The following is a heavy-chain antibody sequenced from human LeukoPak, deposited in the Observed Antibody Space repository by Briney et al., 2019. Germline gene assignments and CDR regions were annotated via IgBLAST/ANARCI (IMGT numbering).Heavy chain of an antibody. CDR2: ISFDGTNK. V-gene: IGHV3-30*04. Sequence: PGGCLTLSCTASGVTLSHYAMHWVRQAPGRGLEWVAVISFDGTNKYYGDSVEGRFSVSRDNSKNTLYLQMNSLRPDDTAMYYCATDYGDYEPIDYWGQGNLVTVSS. CDR1: GVTLSHYA. J-gene: IGHJ4*02. CDR3: ATDYGDYEPIDY. D-gene: IGHD4-17*01.